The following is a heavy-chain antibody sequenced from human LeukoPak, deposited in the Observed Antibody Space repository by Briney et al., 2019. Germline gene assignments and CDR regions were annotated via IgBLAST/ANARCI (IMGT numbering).Heavy chain of an antibody. D-gene: IGHD6-13*01. J-gene: IGHJ4*02. CDR3: AKPGSTGYGGPRDY. V-gene: IGHV3-23*01. Sequence: PGGSLRLSCAASGFPFTSYAMTWVRQASGKGLEWLAVISSGGTNAYYADSVKGRFTISRDNSKSTVYLQMNSLRAEDTAVYYCAKPGSTGYGGPRDYWGQGTLVTVSS. CDR2: ISSGGTNA. CDR1: GFPFTSYA.